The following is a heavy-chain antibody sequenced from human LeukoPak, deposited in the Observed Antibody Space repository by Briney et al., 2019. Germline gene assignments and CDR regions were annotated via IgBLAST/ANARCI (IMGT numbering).Heavy chain of an antibody. V-gene: IGHV3-33*01. CDR1: GFTFSSYG. CDR2: IWYDGSNK. D-gene: IGHD4-23*01. CDR3: ARDSGVTPTGKLDY. Sequence: GGSLRLSCAASGFTFSSYGMHWVRQAPGKGLEWVAVIWYDGSNKYYADSVKGRFTISRDNSKNTLYLQMNNLRAEDTAVYYCARDSGVTPTGKLDYWGQGTLVTVSS. J-gene: IGHJ4*02.